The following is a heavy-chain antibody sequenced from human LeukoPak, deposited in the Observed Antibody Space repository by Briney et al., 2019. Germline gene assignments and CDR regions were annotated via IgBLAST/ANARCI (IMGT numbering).Heavy chain of an antibody. V-gene: IGHV3-9*01. D-gene: IGHD3-10*01. CDR1: GFTFDDYA. CDR2: ISWNSGSI. CDR3: ARVARG. J-gene: IGHJ3*01. Sequence: GGSLRLSCAASGFTFDDYAMHWVRQAPGKGLEWVSGISWNSGSIGYADSVKGRFTISRDNAKNSLYLQMNSLRAEDTAVYYCARVARGWGKGTMVTVSS.